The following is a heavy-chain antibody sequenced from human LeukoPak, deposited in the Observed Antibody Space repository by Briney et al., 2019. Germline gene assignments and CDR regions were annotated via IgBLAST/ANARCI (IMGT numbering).Heavy chain of an antibody. D-gene: IGHD1-26*01. Sequence: ASVKVSCKASGYTFTGYYMHWVRQAPGQGLEWMGWINPNSGGTNYAQKFQGWVTMTRDTSISTAYIELSRLRSDDTAVYYCARDLGSALSAFDIWGQGTMVTVSS. J-gene: IGHJ3*02. CDR1: GYTFTGYY. V-gene: IGHV1-2*04. CDR3: ARDLGSALSAFDI. CDR2: INPNSGGT.